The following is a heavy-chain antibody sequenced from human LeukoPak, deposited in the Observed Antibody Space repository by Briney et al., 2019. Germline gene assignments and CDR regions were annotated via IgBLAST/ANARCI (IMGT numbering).Heavy chain of an antibody. V-gene: IGHV1-8*01. CDR3: ARGYNGPYYYYGMDV. Sequence: ASVKVSCKASGYTLTSYDINWVRQAIGQGLEWMGWMNPNSGNTGHAQKFQGRVTMTRNTSISTAYMELSSLRSEDTAVYYCARGYNGPYYYYGMDVWGQGTTVTVSS. J-gene: IGHJ6*02. D-gene: IGHD3-10*01. CDR1: GYTLTSYD. CDR2: MNPNSGNT.